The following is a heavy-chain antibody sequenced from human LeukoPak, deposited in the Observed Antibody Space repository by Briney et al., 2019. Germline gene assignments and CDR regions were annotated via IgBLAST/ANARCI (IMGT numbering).Heavy chain of an antibody. Sequence: ASVKVSCKVSGYTLTELSMHWVRQAPGKGLEWMGWINPNTGDTTYAQKFQGRVTMTRDTSISRAYMELSRLRSDDTAVYYCARRALFGDSGYDYNWFDPWGQGTLVTVSS. CDR2: INPNTGDT. CDR3: ARRALFGDSGYDYNWFDP. V-gene: IGHV1-2*02. CDR1: GYTLTELS. D-gene: IGHD5-12*01. J-gene: IGHJ5*02.